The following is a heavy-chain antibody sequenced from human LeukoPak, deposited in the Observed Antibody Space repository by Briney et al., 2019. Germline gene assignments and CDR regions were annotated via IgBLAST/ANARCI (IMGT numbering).Heavy chain of an antibody. J-gene: IGHJ4*02. Sequence: GGSLRLSCAASGFTFSSYSMNWVRQAPGKGLEWVSSISSSSSYIYYADSVKGRFTISRDNAKNSLYLQMNSLRAEDTAVYYCARDRGVDWQYFDYWGQGTLVTVSS. V-gene: IGHV3-21*01. CDR1: GFTFSSYS. CDR3: ARDRGVDWQYFDY. CDR2: ISSSSSYI. D-gene: IGHD3-9*01.